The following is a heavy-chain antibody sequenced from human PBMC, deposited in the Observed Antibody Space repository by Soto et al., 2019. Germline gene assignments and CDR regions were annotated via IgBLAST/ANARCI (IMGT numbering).Heavy chain of an antibody. V-gene: IGHV4-38-2*02. J-gene: IGHJ6*02. CDR2: IYHSGST. CDR1: GYSISSGYY. Sequence: PSETLSLTCAVSGYSISSGYYWGWIQQPPGKGLEWIGSIYHSGSTYYNPSLKSRVTISVDTSKNQFSLKLSPVTAADTAVYYCARDTEVSGSYWGYYYYYYGMDVWGQGTTVTVSS. CDR3: ARDTEVSGSYWGYYYYYYGMDV. D-gene: IGHD1-26*01.